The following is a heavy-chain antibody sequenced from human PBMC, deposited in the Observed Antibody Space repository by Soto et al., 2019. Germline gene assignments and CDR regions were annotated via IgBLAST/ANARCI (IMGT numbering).Heavy chain of an antibody. CDR2: INPNTGGT. Sequence: QVKLFQSGAEVKKPGASVKVPCRAPGYPLPPSSLHGGGQAPGQGLEWMGWINPNTGGTRFAPKFEGRVTLTTDPSVRTVYMEVRSLRSDDTAVFYCSVYFDDLQEASFWGQGTLVTVTS. CDR3: SVYFDDLQEASF. D-gene: IGHD2-8*01. V-gene: IGHV1-2*02. CDR1: GYPLPPSS. J-gene: IGHJ1*01.